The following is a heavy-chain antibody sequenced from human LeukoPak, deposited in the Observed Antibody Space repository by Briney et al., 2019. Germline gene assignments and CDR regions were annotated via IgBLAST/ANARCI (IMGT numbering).Heavy chain of an antibody. CDR2: IYYSGST. CDR3: ARGYYYDSSGYYEDAFDI. J-gene: IGHJ4*02. CDR1: GGSISSYY. D-gene: IGHD3-22*01. Sequence: TSETLSLTCTVSGGSISSYYWSWIRQPPGKGLEWIGYIYYSGSTNYNPSLKSRVTISVDTSKNQFSLKLSSVTAADTAVYYCARGYYYDSSGYYEDAFDIWGQGTLVTVSS. V-gene: IGHV4-59*01.